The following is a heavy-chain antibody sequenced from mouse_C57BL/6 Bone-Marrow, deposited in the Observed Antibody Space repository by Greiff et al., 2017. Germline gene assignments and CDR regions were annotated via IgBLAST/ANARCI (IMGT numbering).Heavy chain of an antibody. Sequence: EVQLKESGAELVRPGASVKLSCTASGFNINDDYMHWVKQRPEQGLEWIGWIDPENGDTEYASKFQGKATITADTSSNTAYLQLSSLTSEDTAVYYCTTPYYYGSSIPLDYWGQGTTLTVSS. V-gene: IGHV14-4*01. CDR2: IDPENGDT. CDR1: GFNINDDY. CDR3: TTPYYYGSSIPLDY. J-gene: IGHJ2*01. D-gene: IGHD1-1*01.